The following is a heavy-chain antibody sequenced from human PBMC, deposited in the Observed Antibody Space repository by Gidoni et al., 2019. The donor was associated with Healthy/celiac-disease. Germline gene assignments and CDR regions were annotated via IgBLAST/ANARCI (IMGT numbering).Heavy chain of an antibody. CDR1: GGPISSSSYY. CDR3: ARGGGPIVVVPAASY. CDR2: IYYSGST. D-gene: IGHD2-2*01. J-gene: IGHJ4*02. Sequence: QLQLQESGPGLVKPSETLSLTCTVSGGPISSSSYYWGWIRQPPGKGLEWIGSIYYSGSTYYNPSLKSRVTISVDTSKNQFSLKLSSVTAADTAVYYCARGGGPIVVVPAASYWGQGTLVTVSS. V-gene: IGHV4-39*07.